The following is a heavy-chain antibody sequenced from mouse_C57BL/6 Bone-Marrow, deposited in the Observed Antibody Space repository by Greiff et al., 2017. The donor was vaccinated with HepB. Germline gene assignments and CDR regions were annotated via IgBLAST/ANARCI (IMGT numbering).Heavy chain of an antibody. V-gene: IGHV1-59*01. J-gene: IGHJ2*01. CDR1: GYTFTSYW. Sequence: VKLQQPGAELVRPGTSVKLSCKASGYTFTSYWMHWVKQRPGQGLEWIGVIDPSDSYTNYNQKFKGKATLTVDTSSSTAYMQLSSLTSEDSAVYYCANGNSDYWGQGTTLTVSS. D-gene: IGHD2-1*01. CDR2: IDPSDSYT. CDR3: ANGNSDY.